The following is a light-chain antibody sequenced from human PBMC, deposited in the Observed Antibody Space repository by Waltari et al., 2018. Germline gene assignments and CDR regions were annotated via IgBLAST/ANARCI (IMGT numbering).Light chain of an antibody. J-gene: IGKJ4*01. CDR3: QKYNSAPLT. CDR2: AAS. Sequence: DIQMTQSPASLSASVGDRVTITCRAIQGISNYLACYQQNQGKVPKLLIYAASTLQSGVPSRFSGSGSGTDFTLTISSLQPDDVATYYCQKYNSAPLTFGGGTKVEIK. V-gene: IGKV1-27*01. CDR1: QGISNY.